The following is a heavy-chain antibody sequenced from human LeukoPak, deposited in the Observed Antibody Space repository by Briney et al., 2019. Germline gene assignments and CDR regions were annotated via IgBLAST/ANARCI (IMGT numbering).Heavy chain of an antibody. Sequence: PGGSLRLSCAASGFTFSSYWMSWVRQAPGKGLEWVANIKQDGSEKYYVDSVKGRFTISRDNAKDSLYLQMNSLRAEDTAVYYCARDQRTMVRGGYYYYYGMDVWGQGTTVTVSS. V-gene: IGHV3-7*01. J-gene: IGHJ6*02. CDR3: ARDQRTMVRGGYYYYYGMDV. D-gene: IGHD3-10*01. CDR1: GFTFSSYW. CDR2: IKQDGSEK.